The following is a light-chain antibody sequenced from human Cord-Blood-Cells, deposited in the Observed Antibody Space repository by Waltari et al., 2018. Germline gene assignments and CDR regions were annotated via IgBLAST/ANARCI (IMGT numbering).Light chain of an antibody. J-gene: IGKJ3*01. Sequence: DIQMTQSPSSLSASVGDRVTITCRASQSISSYFNWYQQKPGKAPKRLIYAASSLQSGVPLRFSGSGSGTEFTLTISSLQPEDFATYYGQQSYSTPRTFGPGTKVDIK. CDR3: QQSYSTPRT. V-gene: IGKV1-39*01. CDR2: AAS. CDR1: QSISSY.